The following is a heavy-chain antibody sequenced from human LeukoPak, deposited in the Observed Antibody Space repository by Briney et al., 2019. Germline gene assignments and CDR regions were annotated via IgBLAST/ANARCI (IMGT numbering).Heavy chain of an antibody. CDR1: GFTFSSYA. J-gene: IGHJ4*02. CDR2: ISYDGSNK. CDR3: ARVHRLSGYSSGWYGFGY. V-gene: IGHV3-30-3*01. Sequence: GGSLRLSCAASGFTFSSYAMHWVRQAPGKGLEWVAVISYDGSNKYYADSVKGRFTSSRDNSKNTLYLQMNSLRAEDTAVYYCARVHRLSGYSSGWYGFGYWGQGTLVTVSS. D-gene: IGHD6-19*01.